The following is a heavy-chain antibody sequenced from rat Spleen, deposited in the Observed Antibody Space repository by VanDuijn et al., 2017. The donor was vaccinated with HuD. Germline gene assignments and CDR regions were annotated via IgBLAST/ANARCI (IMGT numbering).Heavy chain of an antibody. D-gene: IGHD1-10*01. J-gene: IGHJ2*01. Sequence: EVQLVESGGGLVQPGRSLKLSCVASGFTFNNYWVTWIRQAPGKGLEWVASITNTGGTTYYGDSVKGRFTISRDNAKSTLYLQMNSLRSEDTATYYCTRDGTTTGFDYWGQGVMVTVSS. CDR2: ITNTGGTT. CDR1: GFTFNNYW. CDR3: TRDGTTTGFDY. V-gene: IGHV5-31*01.